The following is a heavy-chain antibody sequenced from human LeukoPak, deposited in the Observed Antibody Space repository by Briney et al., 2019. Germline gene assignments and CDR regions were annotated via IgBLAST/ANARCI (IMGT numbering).Heavy chain of an antibody. CDR2: IKEDGTET. D-gene: IGHD5-24*01. V-gene: IGHV3-7*03. Sequence: GGSLRLSCAASGFMFSSNWMSWVRLAPGKGLEWVANIKEDGTETYYVDSVKGRFTISRDNAKNSLYLQVNSLRVEDTAVYYCAKEGRSLQTYWGQGTLVTVSS. CDR3: AKEGRSLQTY. CDR1: GFMFSSNW. J-gene: IGHJ4*02.